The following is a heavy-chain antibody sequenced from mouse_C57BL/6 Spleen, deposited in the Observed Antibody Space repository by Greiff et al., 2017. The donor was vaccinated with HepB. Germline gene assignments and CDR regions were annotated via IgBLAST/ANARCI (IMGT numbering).Heavy chain of an antibody. CDR2: INPSNGGT. CDR1: GYTFTSYW. D-gene: IGHD1-1*01. J-gene: IGHJ2*01. V-gene: IGHV1-53*01. Sequence: QVHVKQPGTELVKPGASVKLSCKASGYTFTSYWMHWVKQRPGQGLEWIGNINPSNGGTNYNEKFKSKATLTVDKSSSTAYMQLSSLTSEDSAVYYCASPYYGSTYFDYWGQGTTLTVSS. CDR3: ASPYYGSTYFDY.